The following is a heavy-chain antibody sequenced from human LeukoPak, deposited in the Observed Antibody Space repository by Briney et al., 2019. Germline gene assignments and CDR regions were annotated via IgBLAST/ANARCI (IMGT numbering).Heavy chain of an antibody. CDR3: ARDLIRFLEWDWFDP. CDR1: GYTFTGYY. D-gene: IGHD3-3*01. Sequence: ASVKVSCKASGYTFTGYYMHWVRQAPGQGLEWMGWINPNSGGTNYAQKFQGRVTMTRDTSISTAYMELSRLRSDDTAVYYCARDLIRFLEWDWFDPWGQGTLVTVSS. J-gene: IGHJ5*02. CDR2: INPNSGGT. V-gene: IGHV1-2*02.